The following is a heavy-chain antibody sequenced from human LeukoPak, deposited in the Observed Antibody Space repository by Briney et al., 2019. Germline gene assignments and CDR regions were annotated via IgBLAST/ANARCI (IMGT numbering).Heavy chain of an antibody. J-gene: IGHJ3*02. CDR1: GGSISSYY. CDR2: IYYSGST. D-gene: IGHD6-13*01. V-gene: IGHV4-59*01. CDR3: AREEQQLDDAFDI. Sequence: SETLSLTCTVSGGSISSYYWSWIRQPPGKGLEWIGYIYYSGSTNYNPSLKSRVTISVDTSKNQFSLKLGSVTAADTVVYYCAREEQQLDDAFDIWGQGTMVTVSS.